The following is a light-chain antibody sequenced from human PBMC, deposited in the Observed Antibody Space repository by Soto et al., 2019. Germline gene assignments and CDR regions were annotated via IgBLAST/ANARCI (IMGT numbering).Light chain of an antibody. Sequence: QSALTQPASVSGSPGQSITISCTGTSSDVGGYNYVSWYQQHPGKAPKLIIYEVTNRPSGVSNRFSASKSGNTPPLTISGLLVEGLADYYCISLTAIYSWVFGGGSTLTVL. V-gene: IGLV2-14*01. CDR3: ISLTAIYSWV. CDR2: EVT. J-gene: IGLJ3*02. CDR1: SSDVGGYNY.